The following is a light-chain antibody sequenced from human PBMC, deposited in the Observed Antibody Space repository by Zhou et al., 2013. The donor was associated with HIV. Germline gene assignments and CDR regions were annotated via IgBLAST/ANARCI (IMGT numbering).Light chain of an antibody. CDR1: QSLLHRDGYTF. CDR2: LGS. V-gene: IGKV2-28*01. CDR3: MQALETPYT. J-gene: IGKJ2*01. Sequence: DIVMTQSPLSLPVTPGEPASISCRSSQSLLHRDGYTFMSWYLQKPGQSPQVLIYLGSNRASGVPDRFTGSASGTDFTLRISRVESEDVGVYYCMQALETPYTFGQGTKLEIK.